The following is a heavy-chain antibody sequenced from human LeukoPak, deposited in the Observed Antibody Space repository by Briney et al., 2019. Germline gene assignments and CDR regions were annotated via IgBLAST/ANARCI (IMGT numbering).Heavy chain of an antibody. CDR3: ARGSGYSYGFTGRERTKSRLDY. Sequence: GGSLRLSCAASGFTFSSYGMNWVRQAPGKGLEWVAVISYDGSNNYYTDSVKGRFTISRDNSKNTLYLQMNSLRVEDTAVYYRARGSGYSYGFTGRERTKSRLDYWGQGTLVTVSS. CDR1: GFTFSSYG. V-gene: IGHV3-30*03. J-gene: IGHJ4*02. CDR2: ISYDGSNN. D-gene: IGHD5-18*01.